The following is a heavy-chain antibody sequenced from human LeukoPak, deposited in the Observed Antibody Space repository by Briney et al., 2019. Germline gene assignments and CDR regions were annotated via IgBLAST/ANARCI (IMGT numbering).Heavy chain of an antibody. D-gene: IGHD3-22*01. CDR2: IKQDGSEK. V-gene: IGHV3-7*01. J-gene: IGHJ3*02. CDR3: ASPYYYDRSDAFDI. CDR1: GFTFSSYW. Sequence: GGSLRLSCAASGFTFSSYWMSWVRQAPGKGLEWVANIKQDGSEKYYVDSVKGRFTISRDNAKNSLYLQMNSLRAEDTAVYYCASPYYYDRSDAFDIWGQGTMVTVSS.